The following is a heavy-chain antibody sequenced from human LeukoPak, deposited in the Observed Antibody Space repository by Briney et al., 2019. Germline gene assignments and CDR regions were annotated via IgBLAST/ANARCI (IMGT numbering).Heavy chain of an antibody. CDR1: GGSISSYY. CDR3: ARAPDGHFDY. J-gene: IGHJ4*02. CDR2: IYYSGST. Sequence: SETLSLTCTVSGGSISSYYWSWIRQPPGKGLEWIGYIYYSGSTNYNPSLKSRVTISVDTSKNQFSLKLSSVTAADTAVYYCARAPDGHFDYWGQGTLVTVSS. V-gene: IGHV4-59*01.